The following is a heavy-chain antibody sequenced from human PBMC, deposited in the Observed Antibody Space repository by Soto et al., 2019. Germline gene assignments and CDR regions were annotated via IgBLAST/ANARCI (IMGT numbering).Heavy chain of an antibody. D-gene: IGHD3-3*01. J-gene: IGHJ6*04. Sequence: SETLSLTCTVSGGSISSGDYYWSWIRQPPGKGLEWIGYIYYSGSTYYNPSLKSRVTISVDTSKNQFSLKLSSVTAADTAVYYCARGPYDFWSGYYRDYYYYFGMDVWGEGTTVTVSS. CDR2: IYYSGST. V-gene: IGHV4-30-4*01. CDR1: GGSISSGDYY. CDR3: ARGPYDFWSGYYRDYYYYFGMDV.